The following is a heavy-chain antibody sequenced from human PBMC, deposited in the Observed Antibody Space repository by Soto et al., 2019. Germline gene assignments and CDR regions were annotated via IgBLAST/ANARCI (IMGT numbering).Heavy chain of an antibody. Sequence: SCSISLTCTACAGRVWIYVWRLVREPAGKRLEGIGNIYYSGNTYYPPSLKSRLIISIDTSKNQFSLKVGSVTAADTAVYYCASSSLYGMAVWGQGTTVTGSS. CDR2: IYYSGNT. CDR1: AGRVWIYV. V-gene: IGHV4-59*06. J-gene: IGHJ6*02. CDR3: ASSSLYGMAV. D-gene: IGHD1-1*01.